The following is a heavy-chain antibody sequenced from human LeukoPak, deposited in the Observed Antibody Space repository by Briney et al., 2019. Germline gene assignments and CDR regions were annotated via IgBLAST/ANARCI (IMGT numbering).Heavy chain of an antibody. Sequence: SQTLSLTCTVSGDSISNGGYYWGWHRLHPGKGLEWVGYIYDSGTTYYSPALQSRVSISVDTSDNKFSLKLKSLTAADTAVYYCARGGDRRGFDYWGQGTLVTVSS. D-gene: IGHD1-14*01. CDR1: GDSISNGGYY. J-gene: IGHJ4*02. CDR3: ARGGDRRGFDY. V-gene: IGHV4-31*03. CDR2: IYDSGTT.